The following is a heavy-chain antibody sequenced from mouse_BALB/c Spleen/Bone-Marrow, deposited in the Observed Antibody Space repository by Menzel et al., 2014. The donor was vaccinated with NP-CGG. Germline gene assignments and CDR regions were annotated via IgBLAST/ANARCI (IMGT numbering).Heavy chain of an antibody. V-gene: IGHV1-7*01. D-gene: IGHD2-2*01. J-gene: IGHJ3*01. CDR2: INPSTGYT. Sequence: VQLQQSGAELAKPGASVKMSCKASGYTFTSYWMHWVKQRPGQGPEWIGYINPSTGYTEYNQKFKDKATLTADKSSSTAYMQLSSLTSEDSAVYYCARSRDGYDSFAYWGQGTLVTVSA. CDR1: GYTFTSYW. CDR3: ARSRDGYDSFAY.